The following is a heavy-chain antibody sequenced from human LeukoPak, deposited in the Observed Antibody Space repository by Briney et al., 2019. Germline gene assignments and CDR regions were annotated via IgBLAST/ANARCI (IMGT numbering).Heavy chain of an antibody. CDR1: GYTFTSYY. Sequence: ASVKVSCKASGYTFTSYYMHWVRQAPGQGLEWMGIINPSGGSTSYAQKFQGRVTMTRDMSTSTVYMELSSLRSDDTAVYYCARGLTPEIYSSGWYVSHYWGQGTLVTVSS. CDR2: INPSGGST. CDR3: ARGLTPEIYSSGWYVSHY. V-gene: IGHV1-46*01. J-gene: IGHJ4*02. D-gene: IGHD6-19*01.